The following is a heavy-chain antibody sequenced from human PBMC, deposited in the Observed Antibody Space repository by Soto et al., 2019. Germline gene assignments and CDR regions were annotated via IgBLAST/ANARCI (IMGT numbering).Heavy chain of an antibody. CDR1: GGTFSSYA. D-gene: IGHD1-26*01. CDR2: IIPIFGTA. V-gene: IGHV1-69*12. J-gene: IGHJ4*02. CDR3: VIIGSHRLSIWDY. Sequence: QVQLVQSGAEVKKPGSSVKVSCKASGGTFSSYAISWVRQAPGQGLEWMGGIIPIFGTANYAQKFQGRVTITADESTSTAYMEVSSLSAVDSAVYYCVIIGSHRLSIWDYRGPGTVVTVSS.